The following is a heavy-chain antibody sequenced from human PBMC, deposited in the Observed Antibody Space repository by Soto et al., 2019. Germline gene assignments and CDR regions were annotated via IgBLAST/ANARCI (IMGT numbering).Heavy chain of an antibody. J-gene: IGHJ4*02. V-gene: IGHV1-3*01. CDR1: GYTFTNYA. CDR2: INAGNGYP. D-gene: IGHD6-13*01. Sequence: ASVKVSCKTSGYTFTNYALHWVRQAPTQRLEWMGWINAGNGYPEYSQQFQGRVTMTRDTSASTAHMELSSLTSEATPVHYCARPDSKSSGFDYCGQGALVTFYS. CDR3: ARPDSKSSGFDY.